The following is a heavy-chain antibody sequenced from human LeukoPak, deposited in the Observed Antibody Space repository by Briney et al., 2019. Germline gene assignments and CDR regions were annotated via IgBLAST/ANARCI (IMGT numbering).Heavy chain of an antibody. J-gene: IGHJ3*02. V-gene: IGHV4-30-4*01. D-gene: IGHD3-3*01. CDR3: ARAYDFWSGYEI. CDR2: IYYSGST. Sequence: KSSETLSLTCTVSGGSISSGDYYWSWIRQPPGKGLEWIGYIYYSGSTYYNPSLKSRVTISVDTSKNQFSLKLSSVTAADTAVYYCARAYDFWSGYEIWGQGTMVTVSS. CDR1: GGSISSGDYY.